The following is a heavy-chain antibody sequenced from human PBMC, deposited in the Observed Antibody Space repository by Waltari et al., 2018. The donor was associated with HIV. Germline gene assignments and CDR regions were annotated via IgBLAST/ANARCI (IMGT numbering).Heavy chain of an antibody. D-gene: IGHD3-10*01. CDR2: IYYRGST. V-gene: IGHV4-39*01. Sequence: QLQLQESGPGLVKPSETLSLTCTVSGGSISSSSYYWGWIRQPPGKGLEWIGSIYYRGSTYYNPSLKSRVTISVDTSKNQFSLKLSSVTAADTAVYYCARLRLGFGSGSYADYWGQGTLVTVSS. CDR3: ARLRLGFGSGSYADY. CDR1: GGSISSSSYY. J-gene: IGHJ4*02.